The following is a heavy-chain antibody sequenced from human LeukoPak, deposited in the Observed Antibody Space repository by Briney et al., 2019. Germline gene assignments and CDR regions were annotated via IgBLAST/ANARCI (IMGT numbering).Heavy chain of an antibody. Sequence: GGSLRLSCAASGFTIGRYWMHWVRQAPGKGLVWGSRSEGDDSTTTYADSVKGRFTVSRDTAKNTLYLQMNSLRVEDTAVYYCAKLDWLDPWGQGTLVTVSP. CDR3: AKLDWLDP. V-gene: IGHV3-74*03. CDR1: GFTIGRYW. J-gene: IGHJ5*02. CDR2: SEGDDSTT.